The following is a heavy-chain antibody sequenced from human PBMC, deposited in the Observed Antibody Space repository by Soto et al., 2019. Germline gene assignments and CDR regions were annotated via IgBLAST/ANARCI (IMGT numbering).Heavy chain of an antibody. CDR3: ARSVRVTTLYYLDD. CDR1: IFRTCG. V-gene: IGHV1-69*01. J-gene: IGHJ4*02. CDR2: IIPMFGAA. D-gene: IGHD3-16*02. Sequence: IFRTCGIIFGLQALGQGLEWMGGIIPMFGAATHTQNFQGRLTITADESTSTAYMELSSLRSEDTAVYVCARSVRVTTLYYLDDWGQGKLVTVS.